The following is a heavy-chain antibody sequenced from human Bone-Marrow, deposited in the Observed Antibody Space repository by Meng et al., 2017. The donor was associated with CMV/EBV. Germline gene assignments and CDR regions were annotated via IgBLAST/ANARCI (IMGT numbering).Heavy chain of an antibody. J-gene: IGHJ6*02. V-gene: IGHV4-39*07. CDR3: ARDLYNCSSTSCYRGMDV. D-gene: IGHD2-2*01. CDR2: IYYSGST. Sequence: SETLSLTCTVSGGSISSSSYYWGWIRQPPGKGLEWIGSIYYSGSTYYNPSLKSRVTIPVDTSKNQFSLKLSSVTAADTAVYYCARDLYNCSSTSCYRGMDVWGQGTTVTVSS. CDR1: GGSISSSSYY.